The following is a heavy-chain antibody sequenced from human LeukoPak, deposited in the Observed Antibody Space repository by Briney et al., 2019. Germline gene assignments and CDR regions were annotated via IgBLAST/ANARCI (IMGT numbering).Heavy chain of an antibody. D-gene: IGHD5-18*01. V-gene: IGHV3-23*01. CDR2: INASGGNT. Sequence: TGGSLRLSCAASGFTFSSYARGWVRQAPGKGLEWISAINASGGNTYYAYSVKGVFTFARANSKNTSYMRVTMLTADATAVYYCAKGNGYSYGRYYFDYWGQGTLVTVSS. CDR1: GFTFSSYA. CDR3: AKGNGYSYGRYYFDY. J-gene: IGHJ4*02.